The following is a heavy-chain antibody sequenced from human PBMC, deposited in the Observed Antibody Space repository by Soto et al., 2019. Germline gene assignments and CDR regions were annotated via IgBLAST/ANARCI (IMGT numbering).Heavy chain of an antibody. CDR2: IKSKTDGGTT. Sequence: GGSLRLSCAASGFTFSNAWMSWVRQAPGKGLEWVGRIKSKTDGGTTDYAAPVKGRFTISRDDSKNTLYLQMNSLKTEDTAVYYCTTDRVDFWSDEFSPIIDYWGQGTLVTVSS. CDR3: TTDRVDFWSDEFSPIIDY. V-gene: IGHV3-15*01. J-gene: IGHJ4*02. D-gene: IGHD3-3*01. CDR1: GFTFSNAW.